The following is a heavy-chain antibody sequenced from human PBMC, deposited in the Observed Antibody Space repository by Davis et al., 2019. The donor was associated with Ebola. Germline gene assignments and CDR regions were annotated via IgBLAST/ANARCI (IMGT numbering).Heavy chain of an antibody. Sequence: GESLKISCAASGFTFSSYSMNWVRQAPGKGLEWVSSISSSSSYIYYADSVKGRFTISRDNAKNSLYLQMNSLRAEDTAVYYCARDSSSSHYYYYYMDVWGKGTTVTVSS. CDR2: ISSSSSYI. D-gene: IGHD6-6*01. J-gene: IGHJ6*03. CDR3: ARDSSSSHYYYYYMDV. V-gene: IGHV3-21*01. CDR1: GFTFSSYS.